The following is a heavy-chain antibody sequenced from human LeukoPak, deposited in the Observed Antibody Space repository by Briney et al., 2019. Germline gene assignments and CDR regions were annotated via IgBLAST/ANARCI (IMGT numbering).Heavy chain of an antibody. D-gene: IGHD4-23*01. CDR2: IYYSGST. CDR3: ARDRSLYGGADAFDI. CDR1: GGSISSGGYY. J-gene: IGHJ3*02. Sequence: ASETLSLTCTVSGGSISSGGYYWSWIRQHPGKGLEWIGYIYYSGSTYYNPSLKSRVTISVDTSKNQFSLKLSSVTAADTAVYYCARDRSLYGGADAFDIWGQGTMVTVSS. V-gene: IGHV4-31*03.